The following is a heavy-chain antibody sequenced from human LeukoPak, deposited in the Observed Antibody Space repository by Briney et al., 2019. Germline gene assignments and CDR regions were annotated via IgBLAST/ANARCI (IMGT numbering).Heavy chain of an antibody. V-gene: IGHV1-18*01. CDR3: ARDPTPIVVVPAAPDY. Sequence: ASVKVSCKASGYTFTSYGISWVRQAPGQGLEWMGWISAYNGNTNYAQKLQGRVTMTTDTSTSTAYMELRSLRSDDTAVYYCARDPTPIVVVPAAPDYWGQGTLVTASS. CDR1: GYTFTSYG. CDR2: ISAYNGNT. J-gene: IGHJ4*02. D-gene: IGHD2-2*01.